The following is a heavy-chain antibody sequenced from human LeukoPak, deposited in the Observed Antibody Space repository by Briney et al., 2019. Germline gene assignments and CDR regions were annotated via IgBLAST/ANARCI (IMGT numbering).Heavy chain of an antibody. Sequence: LSGGSLRLSCAASGFTFYNYWMIWVRRVPGKGLEWVASINQHGSEAKYVDSVKGRFTISRDNAQNSLSLVMDSLRVEDTAVYYCARGSRPVYDFWAAWTIDYWGQGTLVTVSS. D-gene: IGHD3-3*01. CDR2: INQHGSEA. V-gene: IGHV3-7*04. CDR3: ARGSRPVYDFWAAWTIDY. CDR1: GFTFYNYW. J-gene: IGHJ4*02.